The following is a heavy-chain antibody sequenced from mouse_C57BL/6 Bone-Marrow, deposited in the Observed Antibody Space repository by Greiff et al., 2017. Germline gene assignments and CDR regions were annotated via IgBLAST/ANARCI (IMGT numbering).Heavy chain of an antibody. D-gene: IGHD1-1*01. Sequence: VKVVESGPGLVAPSQSLSITCTASGFSLTSYGVSWVRQPPGKGLEWLGVIWGDGSTNHHSALIPSLSISKDNSKSQVFIKLNSLQTHDTGTYYCAKTPITTVIATDCAMDYWGQGTSVTVSS. CDR3: AKTPITTVIATDCAMDY. CDR1: GFSLTSYG. V-gene: IGHV2-3*01. CDR2: IWGDGST. J-gene: IGHJ4*01.